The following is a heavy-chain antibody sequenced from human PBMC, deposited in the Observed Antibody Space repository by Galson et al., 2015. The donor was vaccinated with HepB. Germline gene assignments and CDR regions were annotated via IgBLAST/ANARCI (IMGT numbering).Heavy chain of an antibody. CDR2: IRSKANSYAT. CDR1: GFTFSGSA. CDR3: TRLRAVYFDY. Sequence: SLRLSCAASGFTFSGSAMHWVRQASGKGLEWVGRIRSKANSYATAYAASVKGRFTISRDDSKNTAYLQMNSLKTEDTAVYYCTRLRAVYFDYWGQGTLVTVSS. V-gene: IGHV3-73*01. D-gene: IGHD6-19*01. J-gene: IGHJ4*02.